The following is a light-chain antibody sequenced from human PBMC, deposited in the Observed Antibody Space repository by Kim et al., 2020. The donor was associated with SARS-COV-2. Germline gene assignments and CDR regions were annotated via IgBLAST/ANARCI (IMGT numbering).Light chain of an antibody. Sequence: PGETVTLSCRASQSVISIYLTWYQHKPGQAPRPLIYAASTWATPIPARFRGRLTGTDSTLTISILQPDDFAVYYSQQYYNFPPFTLGQGPKL. V-gene: IGKV3D-7*01. J-gene: IGKJ2*01. CDR2: AAS. CDR3: QQYYNFPPFT. CDR1: QSVISIY.